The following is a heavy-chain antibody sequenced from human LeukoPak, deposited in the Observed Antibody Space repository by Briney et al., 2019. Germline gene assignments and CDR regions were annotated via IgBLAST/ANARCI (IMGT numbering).Heavy chain of an antibody. D-gene: IGHD5-12*01. CDR3: ARRKGYSGYEPFDWFDP. CDR2: IIPIFGTA. Sequence: ASVKVSCKASGGTFSSYAISWVRQASGQGLEWMGGIIPIFGTANYAQKFQGRVTITADESTSTAYMELSSLRSEDTAVYYCARRKGYSGYEPFDWFDPWGQGTLVTVSS. CDR1: GGTFSSYA. V-gene: IGHV1-69*13. J-gene: IGHJ5*02.